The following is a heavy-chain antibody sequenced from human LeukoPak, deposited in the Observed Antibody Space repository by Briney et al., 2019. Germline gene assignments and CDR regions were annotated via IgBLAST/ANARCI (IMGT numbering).Heavy chain of an antibody. CDR1: GFTFTNAW. CDR3: STLTSRGLSDS. CDR2: IKSKADGETI. Sequence: GGSLRLSCAASGFTFTNAWLNWVRQAPGKGLEWVGRIKSKADGETIDYAAPVKGRFTFSRDDSKNMLYLQMNSLKSEDTAVYYCSTLTSRGLSDSWGQGTLVTVSS. D-gene: IGHD1-20*01. J-gene: IGHJ4*02. V-gene: IGHV3-15*07.